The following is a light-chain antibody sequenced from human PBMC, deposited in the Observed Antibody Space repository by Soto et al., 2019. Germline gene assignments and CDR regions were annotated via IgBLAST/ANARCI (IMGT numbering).Light chain of an antibody. CDR2: EDN. J-gene: IGLJ2*01. CDR1: SGSIASNY. V-gene: IGLV6-57*04. CDR3: QSYDSSNQNVV. Sequence: NFMLTQPHSVSESPGKTVIISCTRSSGSIASNYVQWYQQRPGSAPTTVIYEDNQRPSGVPDRFSGSIDSSSNSASLTISGLQTEDEADYYCQSYDSSNQNVVFGGGTKVTVL.